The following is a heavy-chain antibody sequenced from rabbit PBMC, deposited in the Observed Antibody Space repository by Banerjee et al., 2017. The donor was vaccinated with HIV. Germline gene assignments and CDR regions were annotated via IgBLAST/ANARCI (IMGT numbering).Heavy chain of an antibody. D-gene: IGHD4-1*01. J-gene: IGHJ4*01. CDR2: IYGGSSGTT. CDR3: ARDLAGVIGWNFNL. CDR1: GFTISSSYY. Sequence: QEQLEESGGGLVQPEGSLTLTCTASGFTISSSYYICWVRQAPGKGLEWIACIYGGSSGTTYYASWAKGRFTISKTSSTTVTLQMTSLIAADTATYLCARDLAGVIGWNFNLWGQGTLVTVS. V-gene: IGHV1S45*01.